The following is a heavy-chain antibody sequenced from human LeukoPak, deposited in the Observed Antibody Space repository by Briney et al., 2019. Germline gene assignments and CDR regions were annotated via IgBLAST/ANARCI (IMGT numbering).Heavy chain of an antibody. CDR2: ISYDGSNK. Sequence: GGSLRLSCAASGFTFSSYAMHWVRQAPGKGLEWVAVISYDGSNKYYADSVKGRFTISRDNSKNTLYLQMNSLRAEDTAEYYCARDTGGSYYFDYWGQGTLVTVSS. J-gene: IGHJ4*02. D-gene: IGHD2-8*02. CDR3: ARDTGGSYYFDY. CDR1: GFTFSSYA. V-gene: IGHV3-30-3*01.